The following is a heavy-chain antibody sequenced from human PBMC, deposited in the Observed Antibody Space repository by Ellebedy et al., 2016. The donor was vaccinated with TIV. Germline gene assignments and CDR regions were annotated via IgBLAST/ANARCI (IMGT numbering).Heavy chain of an antibody. CDR1: GGSISSYY. J-gene: IGHJ6*02. CDR2: IYYSGST. D-gene: IGHD3-3*01. Sequence: LRLSXTVSGGSISSYYWSWIRQPPGKGLEWNGYIYYSGSTNYNPSLKSRVTISVDTSKNQFSLKLSSVTAADTAVYYCARDSYIYNYDFWSGYSYGMDVWGQGTTVTVSS. CDR3: ARDSYIYNYDFWSGYSYGMDV. V-gene: IGHV4-59*01.